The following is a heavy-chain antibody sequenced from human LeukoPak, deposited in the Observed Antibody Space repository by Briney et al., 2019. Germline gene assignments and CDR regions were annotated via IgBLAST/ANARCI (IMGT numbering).Heavy chain of an antibody. D-gene: IGHD5-18*01. Sequence: AGGSLRLSCAASGFSFSNHAMSWVRQAPGKGLECVSAISGSGGNTYYADSVKGRFTISRDNSKNMLYLQMNSLRAEDTAVYYCAKVSGRIQIWPQPFGDGMDVWGQGTTVTVSS. CDR2: ISGSGGNT. J-gene: IGHJ6*02. CDR3: AKVSGRIQIWPQPFGDGMDV. V-gene: IGHV3-23*01. CDR1: GFSFSNHA.